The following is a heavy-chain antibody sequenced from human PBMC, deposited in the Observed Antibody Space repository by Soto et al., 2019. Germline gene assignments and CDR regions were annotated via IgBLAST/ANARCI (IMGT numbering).Heavy chain of an antibody. J-gene: IGHJ2*01. V-gene: IGHV3-74*01. D-gene: IGHD4-17*01. CDR2: ISPDGSTT. CDR1: GFTVSTYW. CDR3: AKDRVPYSDYGRYFDL. Sequence: EVQLVESGGGLVQPGVSLRLSCAASGFTVSTYWMHWVRQDPGKGLMWVSRISPDGSTTTYADPVRGRFTISRDTAENTLYLQMNSLRFEDTAVYYCAKDRVPYSDYGRYFDLWGRGTLVTVSS.